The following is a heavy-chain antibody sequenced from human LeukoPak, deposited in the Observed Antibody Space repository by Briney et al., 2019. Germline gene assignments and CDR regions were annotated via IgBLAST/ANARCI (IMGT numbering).Heavy chain of an antibody. Sequence: ASVKVSCKASGYTFTSYGISWVRQAPGQGLEGMRWINPHSGGTNYAQKFQGRVTMNRDTSISTVYMEVSTLRSDDTAVYYCARDSSYSSSLYYFEYWGQGTLVTVSS. D-gene: IGHD6-6*01. CDR3: ARDSSYSSSLYYFEY. CDR1: GYTFTSYG. V-gene: IGHV1-2*02. CDR2: INPHSGGT. J-gene: IGHJ4*02.